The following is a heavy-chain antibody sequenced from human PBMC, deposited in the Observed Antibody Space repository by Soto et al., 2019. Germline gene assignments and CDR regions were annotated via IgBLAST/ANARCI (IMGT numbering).Heavy chain of an antibody. Sequence: GGSLRLSCAASGFTFDDYAMHWVRQAPGKGLEWVSGISWNSGSIGYADSVKGRFTISRDNAKNSLYLQMNSLRAEDTALYYCAKDIGYYGSGSYYRAFDIWGQGTMVTVSS. CDR1: GFTFDDYA. V-gene: IGHV3-9*01. CDR3: AKDIGYYGSGSYYRAFDI. D-gene: IGHD3-10*01. CDR2: ISWNSGSI. J-gene: IGHJ3*02.